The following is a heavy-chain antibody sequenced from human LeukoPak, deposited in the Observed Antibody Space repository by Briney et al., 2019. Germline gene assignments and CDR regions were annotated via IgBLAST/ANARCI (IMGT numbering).Heavy chain of an antibody. J-gene: IGHJ4*02. CDR2: IKQDGSEK. CDR1: GFTFSSYS. Sequence: PGGSLRLSCAASGFTFSSYSMSWVRQAPGKGLEWVANIKQDGSEKYYVDSVKGRFTISRDNAKNSLYLQMNSLRAEDTAVYYCARDRTDYAWDYWGQGTLVTVSS. CDR3: ARDRTDYAWDY. D-gene: IGHD4-17*01. V-gene: IGHV3-7*01.